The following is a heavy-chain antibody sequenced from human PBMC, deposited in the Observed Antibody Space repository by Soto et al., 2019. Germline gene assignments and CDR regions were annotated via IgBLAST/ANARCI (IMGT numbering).Heavy chain of an antibody. D-gene: IGHD2-2*01. V-gene: IGHV1-8*01. CDR2: MNPNSGNT. CDR1: GYTFTSYD. Sequence: QVQLVQSGAEVKKPGASVKVSCKASGYTFTSYDINWVRQATGQGLEWMGWMNPNSGNTGYAQKFQGRVTMTRNTSISTAYMELSSLRSEDTAVYYCARGEYQLPTPAGDNWFDPWGQGTLVTVSS. J-gene: IGHJ5*02. CDR3: ARGEYQLPTPAGDNWFDP.